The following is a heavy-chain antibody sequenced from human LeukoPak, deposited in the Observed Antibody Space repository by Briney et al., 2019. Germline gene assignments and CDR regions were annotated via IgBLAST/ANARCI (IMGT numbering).Heavy chain of an antibody. J-gene: IGHJ2*01. Sequence: GGSLRLSCAASGFTVSTNYMNWVRQAPGKGLEWFSILYSGSSTYYADSVEGRFIVSRDSSKNTLSLQMNDLRAEDTAVYYCARVGDHFHWYLDLWGRGTLVTVSS. CDR1: GFTVSTNY. V-gene: IGHV3-53*01. CDR2: LYSGSST. D-gene: IGHD3-3*02. CDR3: ARVGDHFHWYLDL.